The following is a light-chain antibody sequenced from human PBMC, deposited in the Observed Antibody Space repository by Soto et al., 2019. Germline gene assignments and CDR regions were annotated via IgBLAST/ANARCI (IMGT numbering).Light chain of an antibody. J-gene: IGKJ5*01. Sequence: AIRMTQSPSSFSASTGDRVTITCRASQGISSYLAWYQQKPGKAPKLLIYAASTLQSAVPSRFSGSGSGTEFTLTISCLQSEDFATYYCQQYYSYPPTFVQGTRLEIK. V-gene: IGKV1-8*01. CDR1: QGISSY. CDR3: QQYYSYPPT. CDR2: AAS.